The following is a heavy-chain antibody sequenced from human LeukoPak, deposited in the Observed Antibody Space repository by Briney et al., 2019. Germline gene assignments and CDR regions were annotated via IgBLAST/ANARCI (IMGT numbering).Heavy chain of an antibody. J-gene: IGHJ5*02. V-gene: IGHV3-48*01. CDR1: GFSFSRYS. CDR3: ARDPGYYYDSSGYP. CDR2: ISGSGSTI. Sequence: PGGSLRLSCAASGFSFSRYSMNWVRQAPGKGLGWVSYISGSGSTIYYADSVKGRFTISRDNSKNTLYLQMNSLRAEDTAVYYCARDPGYYYDSSGYPWGQGTLVTVSS. D-gene: IGHD3-22*01.